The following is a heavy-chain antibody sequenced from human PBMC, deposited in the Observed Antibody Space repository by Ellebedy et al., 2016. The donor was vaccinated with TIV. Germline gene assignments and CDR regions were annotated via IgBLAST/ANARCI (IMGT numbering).Heavy chain of an antibody. J-gene: IGHJ4*02. Sequence: GESLKISCATSGVSIRKYAMSWLRQAAGKGLECVSDMSGSGNTTYYSDSVKGRFTISRDNSKNTLYLQMNGLRAEDAALYYCAKSVGGGNHRVYNHWGQGTLVTVSS. CDR3: AKSVGGGNHRVYNH. V-gene: IGHV3-23*01. CDR2: MSGSGNTT. CDR1: GVSIRKYA. D-gene: IGHD1-14*01.